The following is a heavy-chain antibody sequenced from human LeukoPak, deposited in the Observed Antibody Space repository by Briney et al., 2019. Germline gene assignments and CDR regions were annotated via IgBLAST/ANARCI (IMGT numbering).Heavy chain of an antibody. J-gene: IGHJ4*02. V-gene: IGHV3-23*01. CDR1: GFTFRNYA. D-gene: IGHD2-15*01. Sequence: GGSLRLSCAASGFTFRNYAMSWVRQAPGTGLEWVSTISATGGSTYYADSVKGRFTISRDNSKNTLYVQMNSLRAEDTAVYYCAKGWTSGFDYWGQGTLVTVSS. CDR3: AKGWTSGFDY. CDR2: ISATGGST.